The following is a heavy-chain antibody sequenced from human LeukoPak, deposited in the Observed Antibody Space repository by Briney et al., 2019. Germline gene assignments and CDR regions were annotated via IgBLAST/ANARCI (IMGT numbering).Heavy chain of an antibody. CDR2: INQDGGRI. CDR3: ARIGYSSSSFDY. D-gene: IGHD6-6*01. CDR1: GFTFSHYW. J-gene: IGHJ4*02. V-gene: IGHV3-7*01. Sequence: GGSLRLSCVASGFTFSHYWMSWVRQAPGRGLEWVANINQDGGRIYYVDSVEGRFTISRDNPKNSVYLQVNSLRAEDTAVYYCARIGYSSSSFDYWGQGTLVTVSS.